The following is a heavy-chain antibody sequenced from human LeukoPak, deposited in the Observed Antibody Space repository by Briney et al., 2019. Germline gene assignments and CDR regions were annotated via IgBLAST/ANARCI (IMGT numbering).Heavy chain of an antibody. CDR1: GFTFSSCS. Sequence: KSGGPLRLSCAASGFTFSSCSMNWLRRAPGEGLEWVSSISSRSSYIYYADSVKGRFTISRDNAKNSLYLQMNSLRAEDTAVYYCARDSYSSSWYNWGQGTLVTVSS. J-gene: IGHJ4*02. CDR2: ISSRSSYI. D-gene: IGHD6-13*01. CDR3: ARDSYSSSWYN. V-gene: IGHV3-21*01.